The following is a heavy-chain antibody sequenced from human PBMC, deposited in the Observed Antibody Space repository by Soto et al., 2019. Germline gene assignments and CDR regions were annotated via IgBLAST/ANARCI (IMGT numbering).Heavy chain of an antibody. CDR2: IYWDDDK. D-gene: IGHD3-10*01. CDR1: GFSLSTYGVG. Sequence: QITLKESGPTLVKPTQTLTLTCTFSGFSLSTYGVGVGWIRQPPGKALEWLALIYWDDDKRYSPSLKSRLTNTKDPPKNQEVLTMTNMDPVDTATYYCAHRHGGGFDDYWGQGTLVTVSS. V-gene: IGHV2-5*02. CDR3: AHRHGGGFDDY. J-gene: IGHJ4*02.